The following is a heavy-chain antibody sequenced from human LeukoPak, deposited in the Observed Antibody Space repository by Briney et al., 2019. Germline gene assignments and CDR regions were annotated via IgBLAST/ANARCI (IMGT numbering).Heavy chain of an antibody. CDR3: YLIAPTYYYFMDV. Sequence: SQTLCLTCTVSGGSISSGGYYWSWIRQPPGKGLEWIGYIYHSGSTYYNPSLKSRVTISVDRSKNQFSLKLSSVTTADTAVYYCYLIAPTYYYFMDVWGKGSTVTVSS. CDR1: GGSISSGGYY. J-gene: IGHJ6*03. D-gene: IGHD2/OR15-2a*01. V-gene: IGHV4-30-2*01. CDR2: IYHSGST.